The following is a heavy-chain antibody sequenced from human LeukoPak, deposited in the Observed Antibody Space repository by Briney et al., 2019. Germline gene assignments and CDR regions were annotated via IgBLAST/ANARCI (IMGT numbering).Heavy chain of an antibody. J-gene: IGHJ3*02. V-gene: IGHV4-59*12. CDR2: IYHSGST. D-gene: IGHD1-26*01. CDR3: ARDPLVGATHDAFDI. CDR1: GGSISKYY. Sequence: PSETLSLTCSVSGGSISKYYWSWIRQPPGKGLEWIGYIYHSGSTNYNPSLNSRVTISVDTSRNQFSLKLSSVTAADTAVYYCARDPLVGATHDAFDIWGQGTMVTVSS.